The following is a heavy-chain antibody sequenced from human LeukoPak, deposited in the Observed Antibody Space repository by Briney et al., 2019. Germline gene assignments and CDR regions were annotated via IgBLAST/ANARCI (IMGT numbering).Heavy chain of an antibody. Sequence: SETLSLTCTVSGGSISSGGYYWSWIRQHPGKGLEWIGYIYYSGSTYYNPSLKSRVTISVDTSKNQFSLKLSSVTAADTAVYYCARVQKYYDILTLDYWGQGTLVTVSS. J-gene: IGHJ4*02. V-gene: IGHV4-31*03. D-gene: IGHD3-9*01. CDR1: GGSISSGGYY. CDR2: IYYSGST. CDR3: ARVQKYYDILTLDY.